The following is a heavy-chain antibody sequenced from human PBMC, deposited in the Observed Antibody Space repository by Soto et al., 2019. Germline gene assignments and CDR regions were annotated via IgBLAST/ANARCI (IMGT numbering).Heavy chain of an antibody. D-gene: IGHD1-26*01. V-gene: IGHV4-59*01. CDR3: ARSLYSGSYTNWFDP. CDR2: IYYSGST. J-gene: IGHJ5*02. Sequence: PSEALSLTCTVSGGSISSYYWSWIRQPPGKGLEYIGYIYYSGSTNYNPSLKSRVTISVDTSKKQFSLKLSSVTAADMAVYYCARSLYSGSYTNWFDPWGQGTLVTVSS. CDR1: GGSISSYY.